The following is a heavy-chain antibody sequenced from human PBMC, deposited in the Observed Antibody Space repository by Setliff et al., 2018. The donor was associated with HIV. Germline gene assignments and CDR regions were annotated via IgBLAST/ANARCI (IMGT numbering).Heavy chain of an antibody. CDR3: ARGLSIFGVATPGFYSFMDV. D-gene: IGHD3-3*01. V-gene: IGHV4-39*07. CDR1: GDSISTGTYY. J-gene: IGHJ6*03. Sequence: PSETLSLTCSVSGDSISTGTYYWGWIRQPPGKGLEWIGTIYHSGSTYCDPSLKSRVTISVDTSKNQFSLKLSSVTAADTAVYYCARGLSIFGVATPGFYSFMDVWGKGTTVTVSS. CDR2: IYHSGST.